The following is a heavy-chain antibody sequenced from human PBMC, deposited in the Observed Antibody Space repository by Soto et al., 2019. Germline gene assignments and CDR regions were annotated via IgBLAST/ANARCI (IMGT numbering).Heavy chain of an antibody. D-gene: IGHD2-15*01. V-gene: IGHV3-9*01. CDR1: GFTFYDYA. CDR3: AKDPGERYCSGGSCPGRAYYYYMDV. CDR2: ISWNSGSI. Sequence: GGSLRLSCAASGFTFYDYAMHWVRQAPGKGLEWVSGISWNSGSIGYADSVKGRFTISRDNAKNSLYLQMNSLRAEDTAFYYCAKDPGERYCSGGSCPGRAYYYYMDVWGKGTTVTVSS. J-gene: IGHJ6*03.